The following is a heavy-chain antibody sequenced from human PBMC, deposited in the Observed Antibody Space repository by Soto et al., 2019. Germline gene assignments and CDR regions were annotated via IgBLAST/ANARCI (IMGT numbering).Heavy chain of an antibody. CDR1: GYTFTSYD. Sequence: ASVKVSCKASGYTFTSYDINWVLQATGQGLEWMGWMNPNSGNTGYAQKFQGRVTMTRNTSISTAYMELSSLRSEDTAVYYCARGHQLYDFWSGYSLDYWGQGTLVTVSS. CDR3: ARGHQLYDFWSGYSLDY. CDR2: MNPNSGNT. D-gene: IGHD3-3*01. J-gene: IGHJ4*02. V-gene: IGHV1-8*01.